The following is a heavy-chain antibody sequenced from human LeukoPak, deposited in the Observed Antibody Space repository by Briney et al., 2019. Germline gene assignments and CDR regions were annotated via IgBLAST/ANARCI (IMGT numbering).Heavy chain of an antibody. D-gene: IGHD1/OR15-1a*01. CDR3: AKGRTNDY. J-gene: IGHJ4*02. Sequence: PGGSLRLSCAASGFTFSTYAMSWVRQTPERGLEWVSAISDTGGNTFYADSVKGRFTNSRDNSKNTLYLQMNSLRAEDTAIYYCAKGRTNDYWGQGTLVTVSS. CDR2: ISDTGGNT. V-gene: IGHV3-23*01. CDR1: GFTFSTYA.